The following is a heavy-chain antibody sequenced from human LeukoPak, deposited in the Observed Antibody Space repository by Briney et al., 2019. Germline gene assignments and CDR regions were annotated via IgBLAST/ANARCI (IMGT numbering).Heavy chain of an antibody. Sequence: ASVKVPCKASGYTFTSFDINWVRQATGQGPEWMGWMNPGSGNTGYAQRFRGRVTMTRDTSISTAYLELSGLTSEDTAVYYCASHTYYLSSGSFGHWGQGTLVTVSS. J-gene: IGHJ4*02. CDR3: ASHTYYLSSGSFGH. D-gene: IGHD3-10*01. CDR1: GYTFTSFD. V-gene: IGHV1-8*01. CDR2: MNPGSGNT.